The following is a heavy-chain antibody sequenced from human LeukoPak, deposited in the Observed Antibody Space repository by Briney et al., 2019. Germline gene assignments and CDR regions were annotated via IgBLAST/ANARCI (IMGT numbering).Heavy chain of an antibody. J-gene: IGHJ4*02. CDR3: ARDSPDGYNFDY. Sequence: ASVKVSCKASGYTFTGYYMHWVRQAPGQGLEWMGRIIPILGIANYAQKFQGRVTITADKSTSTAYMELSSLRSEDTAVYYCARDSPDGYNFDYWGQGTLVTVSS. D-gene: IGHD5-24*01. CDR1: GYTFTGYY. CDR2: IIPILGIA. V-gene: IGHV1-69*04.